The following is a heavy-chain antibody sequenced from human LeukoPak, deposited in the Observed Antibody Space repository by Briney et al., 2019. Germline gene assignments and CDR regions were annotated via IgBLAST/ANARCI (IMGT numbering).Heavy chain of an antibody. V-gene: IGHV3-23*01. CDR3: AKSPYGLGTYAIAGDY. CDR1: GFTFSSYA. CDR2: ISGTGSST. J-gene: IGHJ4*02. Sequence: PGGSLRLSCAASGFTFSSYAMSWVRQAPGKGLEWVSAISGTGSSTYSADSMKGRFTISRDNSKSTLYLQMNTLRAEDTAVYYCAKSPYGLGTYAIAGDYWGRGTLVTVSS. D-gene: IGHD3-10*01.